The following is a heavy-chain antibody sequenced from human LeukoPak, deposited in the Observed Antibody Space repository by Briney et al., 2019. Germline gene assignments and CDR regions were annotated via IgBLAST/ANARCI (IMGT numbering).Heavy chain of an antibody. CDR3: ARSRGYCGGEAQCDFTY. D-gene: IGHD2-21*01. Sequence: HSGGSLRLSCAASGFTFSSYAFHWVRQAPGKGLEWVALISDHESGSNEYYAASVKGRFTISRDNSRKTLSLQMNTLRIEDTAVYYCARSRGYCGGEAQCDFTYWGQGTLVTVSS. CDR1: GFTFSSYA. J-gene: IGHJ4*02. CDR2: ISDHESGSNE. V-gene: IGHV3-30-3*01.